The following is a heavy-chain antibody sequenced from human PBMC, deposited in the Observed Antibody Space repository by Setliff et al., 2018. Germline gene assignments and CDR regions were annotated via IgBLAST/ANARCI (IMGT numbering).Heavy chain of an antibody. CDR1: GGTFSSSG. Sequence: KVSCKSSGGTFSSSGITWVRQAPGQGLQWLGRFIPILGATNYAQNFQGRVTITADESTSTGYMESRSLRSDDTAVYYCARELRSPYWHLDSWGQGTQVTVSS. J-gene: IGHJ5*01. D-gene: IGHD3-16*01. V-gene: IGHV1-69*15. CDR3: ARELRSPYWHLDS. CDR2: FIPILGAT.